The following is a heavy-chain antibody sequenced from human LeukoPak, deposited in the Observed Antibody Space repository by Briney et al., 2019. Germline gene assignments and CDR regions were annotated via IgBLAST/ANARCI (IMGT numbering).Heavy chain of an antibody. CDR3: AKVLGYCSGGSCYGRAFDI. Sequence: GGSLRLSCAASGFTFSSYAMSWVRQAPGKGLEWVSAISSSGGSTYYADSVKGRFTISRDNSKNTLYLQMNSLRAEDTAVYYCAKVLGYCSGGSCYGRAFDIWGQGTMVTVSS. V-gene: IGHV3-23*01. CDR2: ISSSGGST. D-gene: IGHD2-15*01. CDR1: GFTFSSYA. J-gene: IGHJ3*02.